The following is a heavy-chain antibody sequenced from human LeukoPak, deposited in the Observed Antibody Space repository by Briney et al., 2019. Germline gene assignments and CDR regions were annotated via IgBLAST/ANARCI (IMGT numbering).Heavy chain of an antibody. V-gene: IGHV3-48*03. CDR2: ISSSGTSI. J-gene: IGHJ4*02. CDR3: AREGSYYGSGSSPHSLDY. Sequence: GGSLRLSCAASGFTFSSYEMKWVRQAPGKGLEWVSYISSSGTSIYYADSVKGRFTISRDNAKNSLYLQMSSLRAEDTALYYCAREGSYYGSGSSPHSLDYWGQGTLVTVSS. D-gene: IGHD3-10*01. CDR1: GFTFSSYE.